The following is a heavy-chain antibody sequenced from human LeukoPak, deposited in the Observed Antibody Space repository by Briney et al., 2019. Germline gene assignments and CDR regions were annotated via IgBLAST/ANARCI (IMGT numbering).Heavy chain of an antibody. CDR2: IRYDGSNK. CDR3: AKRAVVPAAIDY. Sequence: GGSLRLSCAASGFTFSSYCMHWVRQAPGKGLEWVAFIRYDGSNKYYADSVKGRFTISRDNSKNTLYLQMNSLRAEDTAVYYCAKRAVVPAAIDYWGQGTLVTVSS. D-gene: IGHD2-2*01. CDR1: GFTFSSYC. V-gene: IGHV3-30*02. J-gene: IGHJ4*02.